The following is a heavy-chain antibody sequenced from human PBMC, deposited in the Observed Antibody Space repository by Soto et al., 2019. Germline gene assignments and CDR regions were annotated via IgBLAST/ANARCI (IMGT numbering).Heavy chain of an antibody. Sequence: SETLSLTCAVYGESFSGYIWTWIRQTPGKGLQWIGEIHPSGSTYYNPSLTSRVTMSLDTSKNQFSLRLSSVTAADTAMYYCSRGLDPYMGGNSWAQGNLVPVSS. CDR1: GESFSGYI. V-gene: IGHV4-34*01. CDR2: IHPSGST. CDR3: SRGLDPYMGGNS. J-gene: IGHJ4*02. D-gene: IGHD3-16*01.